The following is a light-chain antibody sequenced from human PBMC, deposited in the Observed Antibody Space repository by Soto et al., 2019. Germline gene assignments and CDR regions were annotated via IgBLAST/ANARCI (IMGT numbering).Light chain of an antibody. J-gene: IGLJ1*01. CDR3: SSYTSSSTSYV. V-gene: IGLV2-14*01. Sequence: QPVLTQPASVSGSPGQSITISCTGTSSDVGGYNYVSWYQQHPGKAPKLMIYDVSIRPSGVSNRFSGSKSGNTASLTISGLQAEDEADYYCSSYTSSSTSYVFGTGTKVTVL. CDR2: DVS. CDR1: SSDVGGYNY.